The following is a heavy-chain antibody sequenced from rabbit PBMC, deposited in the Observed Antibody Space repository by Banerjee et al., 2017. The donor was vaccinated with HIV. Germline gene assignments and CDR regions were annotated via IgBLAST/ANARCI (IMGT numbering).Heavy chain of an antibody. CDR2: IIAGSGST. CDR3: ARSSYVGYGGYGYLGL. D-gene: IGHD6-1*01. V-gene: IGHV1S40*01. CDR1: GFSFSSSYW. Sequence: QSLEESGGDLVKPGGTLTLTCTASGFSFSSSYWICWVRQAPGKGLEWIGCIIAGSGSTYYANWAKGRFTISRTSSSTVTLRVTSLTAADTATYFCARSSYVGYGGYGYLGLWGPGTLVTVS. J-gene: IGHJ4*01.